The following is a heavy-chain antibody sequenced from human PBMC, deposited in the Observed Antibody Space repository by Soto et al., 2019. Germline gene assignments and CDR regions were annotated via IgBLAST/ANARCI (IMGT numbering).Heavy chain of an antibody. CDR2: ISAYNGNT. J-gene: IGHJ4*02. Sequence: QVQLVQSGAEVKKPGASVKVSCKASGYTFTSYGISWVRQAPGQGLEWMGWISAYNGNTNYAQKLQGRVNMTTGPSTSTAWTELRCLRSVDTAVYDCAGDTAAAGIFDYWGQGTLVTFSS. CDR1: GYTFTSYG. CDR3: AGDTAAAGIFDY. V-gene: IGHV1-18*01. D-gene: IGHD6-13*01.